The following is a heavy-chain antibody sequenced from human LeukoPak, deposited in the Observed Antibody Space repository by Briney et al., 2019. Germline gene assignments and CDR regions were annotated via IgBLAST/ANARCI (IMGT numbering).Heavy chain of an antibody. D-gene: IGHD3-22*01. V-gene: IGHV1-2*02. Sequence: ASVKVSCKASGYTFTGYYMHWVRQAPGQGLEWMGWINPNSGGTNYAQKFQGRVTMTRDTSISTAYMELSRLRSDDTAVYYCARGRSYYDSSGYHDAFDIWGQGTIVTVSS. J-gene: IGHJ3*02. CDR1: GYTFTGYY. CDR3: ARGRSYYDSSGYHDAFDI. CDR2: INPNSGGT.